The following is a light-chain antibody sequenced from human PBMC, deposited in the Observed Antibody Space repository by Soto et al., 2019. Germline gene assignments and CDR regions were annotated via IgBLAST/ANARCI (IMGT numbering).Light chain of an antibody. CDR3: QQSYSTQLT. CDR2: AAS. Sequence: DIQMTQSPSSLSASVGDRVTITCPASQSISSYLNWYQQIPGKAPTLLIYAASSLQSGVAVSLSGSGSGTDLTLTISSLQPEDFATYQYQQSYSTQLTFGGGTKVEIK. CDR1: QSISSY. J-gene: IGKJ4*01. V-gene: IGKV1-39*01.